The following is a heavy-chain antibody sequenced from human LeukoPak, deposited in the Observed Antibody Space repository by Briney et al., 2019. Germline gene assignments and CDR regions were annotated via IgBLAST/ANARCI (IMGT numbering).Heavy chain of an antibody. Sequence: SETLSLTCAVYGGSFSGYYWSWIRQPPGKGLEWIGEINHSGSTSYNPSLKSRVTISVDTSKNQFSLKLSSVTAADTAVYYCAGAYYDSSGYYSSYLDYWGQGTLVTVSS. D-gene: IGHD3-22*01. CDR2: INHSGST. CDR3: AGAYYDSSGYYSSYLDY. J-gene: IGHJ4*02. V-gene: IGHV4-34*01. CDR1: GGSFSGYY.